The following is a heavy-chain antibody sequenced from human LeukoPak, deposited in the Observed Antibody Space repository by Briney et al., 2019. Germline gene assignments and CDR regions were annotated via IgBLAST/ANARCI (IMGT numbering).Heavy chain of an antibody. CDR2: INPNSGGT. CDR3: VRAVGRYYDSSGYPDDY. V-gene: IGHV1-2*02. Sequence: ASVKVSCKASGYTFTGYYMHWVRQAPGQGLEWMGWINPNSGGTNYAQKFQGRVTMTRDTSISTAYMELSRLRSDDTAVYYCVRAVGRYYDSSGYPDDYWGQGTLVTVSS. J-gene: IGHJ4*02. D-gene: IGHD3-22*01. CDR1: GYTFTGYY.